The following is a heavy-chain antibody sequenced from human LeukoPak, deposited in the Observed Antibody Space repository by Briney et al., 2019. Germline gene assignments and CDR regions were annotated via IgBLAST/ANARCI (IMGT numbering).Heavy chain of an antibody. CDR3: AKVNPPRGGRSGWYETNDY. D-gene: IGHD6-19*01. V-gene: IGHV3-30*18. J-gene: IGHJ4*02. CDR2: ISYDGSNQ. Sequence: GRSLRLSCAVSGFTFSSYGMHWVRQAPDKGLEWVAVISYDGSNQYYADSVKGRFTISRDNSKNTLYLQLSSLRAEDTAVYYCAKVNPPRGGRSGWYETNDYWGQGTLVTVSS. CDR1: GFTFSSYG.